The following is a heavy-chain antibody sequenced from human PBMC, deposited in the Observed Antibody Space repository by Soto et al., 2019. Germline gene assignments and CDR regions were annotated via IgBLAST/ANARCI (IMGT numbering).Heavy chain of an antibody. CDR3: AREYRGYSYGYYYYGMDV. J-gene: IGHJ6*02. D-gene: IGHD5-18*01. CDR2: IIPIFGTA. Sequence: QVQLVQSGAEVKKPGSSVKVSCKASGGTFSSYAISWVRQAPGQGLEWMGGIIPIFGTANYAQKFQGRVTITADESTSTAYMELSSLRSEDTAVYYCAREYRGYSYGYYYYGMDVWGQGTTVTVSS. CDR1: GGTFSSYA. V-gene: IGHV1-69*01.